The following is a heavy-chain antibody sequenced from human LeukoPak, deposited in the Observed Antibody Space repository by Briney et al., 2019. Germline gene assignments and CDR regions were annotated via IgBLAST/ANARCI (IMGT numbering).Heavy chain of an antibody. V-gene: IGHV1-69*13. D-gene: IGHD3-10*01. CDR1: GYTFTGYY. Sequence: SVKVSCKASGYTFTGYYMHWVRQAPGQGLEWMGGIIPIFGIANYAQKFQGRVTITADESTSTAYMELSSLRSEDTAVYYCARDYYYGSGLRNYFDYWGQGTLVTVSS. CDR3: ARDYYYGSGLRNYFDY. CDR2: IIPIFGIA. J-gene: IGHJ4*02.